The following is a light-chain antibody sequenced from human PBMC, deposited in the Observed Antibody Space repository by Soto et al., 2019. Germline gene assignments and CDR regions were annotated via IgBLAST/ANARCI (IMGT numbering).Light chain of an antibody. CDR2: EVA. Sequence: QSVLTQPASVSGSPGQSITISCTGTSSDVGGYKYVSWYQQHPGKAPKLIIYEVAQRPSGVSDRFSGSKSGSTASLTISGLQAEDEAHYFCCSYAGSTTFWVFGGGTKLTVL. V-gene: IGLV2-23*02. J-gene: IGLJ3*02. CDR3: CSYAGSTTFWV. CDR1: SSDVGGYKY.